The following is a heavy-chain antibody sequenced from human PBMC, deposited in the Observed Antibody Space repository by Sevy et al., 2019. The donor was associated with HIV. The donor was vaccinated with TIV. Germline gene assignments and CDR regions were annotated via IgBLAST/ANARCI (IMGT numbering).Heavy chain of an antibody. D-gene: IGHD5-18*01. J-gene: IGHJ3*02. Sequence: GGSLRLSCAASGFTFSSYAMSWVRQAPGKGLEWVSAISGSGGSTDYADSVKGRFTITRDNSKNTHYLKMNSLRAEDTAVYYCAKTGGDTAIIDIWGQGTMVTVSS. CDR2: ISGSGGST. CDR1: GFTFSSYA. V-gene: IGHV3-23*01. CDR3: AKTGGDTAIIDI.